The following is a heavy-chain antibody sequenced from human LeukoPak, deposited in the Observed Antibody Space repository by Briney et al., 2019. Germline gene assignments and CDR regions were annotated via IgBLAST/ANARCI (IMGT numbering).Heavy chain of an antibody. Sequence: SETLSLTCTVSGGSLSSYYWTWIRQPPGKGLEWIGYIYYSGSTNYNPSLKSRVTMSVDTSKNQFSLKLNSVTAADTAVYYCARSGTLTGYLYWGQGALVTVSS. V-gene: IGHV4-59*01. CDR1: GGSLSSYY. CDR2: IYYSGST. CDR3: ARSGTLTGYLY. D-gene: IGHD3-9*01. J-gene: IGHJ4*02.